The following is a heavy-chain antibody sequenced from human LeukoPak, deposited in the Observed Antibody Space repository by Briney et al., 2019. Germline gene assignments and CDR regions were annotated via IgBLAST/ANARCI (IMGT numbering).Heavy chain of an antibody. D-gene: IGHD6-13*01. Sequence: PGGSLRLSCVVSGFPFSSYSMHWVRQATGKALECVAVISYDGRNKYYAHSVKGRFTISRDNSKNTLYLQMNSLRVEDTAVYYCASDDSSSSSWYIVGDYWGQGTLVTVSS. CDR1: GFPFSSYS. J-gene: IGHJ4*02. V-gene: IGHV3-30*04. CDR3: ASDDSSSSSWYIVGDY. CDR2: ISYDGRNK.